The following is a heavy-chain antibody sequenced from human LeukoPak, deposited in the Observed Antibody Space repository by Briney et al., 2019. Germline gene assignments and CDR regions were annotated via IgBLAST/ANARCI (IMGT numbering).Heavy chain of an antibody. Sequence: GASLRLSCAASGFTFSSYAISWVRQAPGQGLEWMGGIIPIFGTANYAQKFQGRVTITADKSTSTAYMELSSLRSEDTAVYYCARGRYCSSTSCLFDYWGQGTLVTVSS. CDR2: IIPIFGTA. CDR1: GFTFSSYA. J-gene: IGHJ4*02. CDR3: ARGRYCSSTSCLFDY. V-gene: IGHV1-69*06. D-gene: IGHD2-2*01.